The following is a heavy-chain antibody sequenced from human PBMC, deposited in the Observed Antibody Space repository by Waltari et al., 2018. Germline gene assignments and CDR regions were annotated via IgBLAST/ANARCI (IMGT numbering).Heavy chain of an antibody. J-gene: IGHJ5*02. V-gene: IGHV1-46*01. CDR2: INPSSGNT. Sequence: QVQLVQSGSEVKKPGASVKVSCKTSGFTFTNYYIPWVRQAHGRGLEWMGIINPSSGNTDCAQKFQGRGTVTRDTSTSTVYMEVTSLRSEDTAVYYWALYSGVWYPWGQGTLVTVSS. CDR1: GFTFTNYY. CDR3: ALYSGVWYP. D-gene: IGHD1-26*01.